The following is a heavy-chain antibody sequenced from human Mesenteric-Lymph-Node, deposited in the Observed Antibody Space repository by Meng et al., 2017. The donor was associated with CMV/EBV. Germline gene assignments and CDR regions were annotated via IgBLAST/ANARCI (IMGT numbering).Heavy chain of an antibody. D-gene: IGHD6-13*01. Sequence: QITLKESGPTLVKPTQPLTPTCTFSGFSLSTSGVGVGWIRQPPGKALEWLALIYWDDDKRYSPSLKSRLTITKDTSKHQVVLTMTNMDPVDTATYYCAHSSGIAAAGPFYFDYWGQGTLVTVSS. V-gene: IGHV2-5*02. CDR3: AHSSGIAAAGPFYFDY. CDR1: GFSLSTSGVG. CDR2: IYWDDDK. J-gene: IGHJ4*02.